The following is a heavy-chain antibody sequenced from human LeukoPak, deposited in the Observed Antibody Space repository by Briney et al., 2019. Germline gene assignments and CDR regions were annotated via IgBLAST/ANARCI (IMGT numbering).Heavy chain of an antibody. Sequence: SETLSLTCAVYGGSFSGYYWSWIRQPPGKGLEWIGEINHSGSTNYNPSLKSRVTISVDTSKNQFSLKLSSVTAADTAVYYCARCPKYYYGSGSTGGWFDPRGQGTLVTVSS. J-gene: IGHJ5*02. CDR3: ARCPKYYYGSGSTGGWFDP. CDR2: INHSGST. CDR1: GGSFSGYY. V-gene: IGHV4-34*01. D-gene: IGHD3-10*01.